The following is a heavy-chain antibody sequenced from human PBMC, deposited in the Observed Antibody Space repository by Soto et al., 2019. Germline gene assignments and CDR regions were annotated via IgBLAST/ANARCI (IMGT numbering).Heavy chain of an antibody. Sequence: GESLKISCKGSGYSFTSYWIGWVRQMPGKGLEWMGIIYPGDSDTRYSPSFQGQVAISADKSISTAYLQWSSLKASDTAMYYCARRGIYSSSSNDYYYAMDVWGPGTTVTLSS. CDR1: GYSFTSYW. D-gene: IGHD6-6*01. CDR3: ARRGIYSSSSNDYYYAMDV. CDR2: IYPGDSDT. V-gene: IGHV5-51*01. J-gene: IGHJ6*02.